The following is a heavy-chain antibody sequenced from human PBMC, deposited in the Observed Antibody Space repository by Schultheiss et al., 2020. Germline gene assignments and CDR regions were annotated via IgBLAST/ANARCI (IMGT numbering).Heavy chain of an antibody. D-gene: IGHD4-17*01. CDR3: ARSRTQTVSGVEYYYYGMDV. V-gene: IGHV3-23*01. CDR2: ISGSGGST. Sequence: GGSLRLSCAASGFTFSSYGMHWVRQAPGKGLEWVSAISGSGGSTYYADSVKGRFTISRDNSKNTLYLQMNSLRAEDTAVYYCARSRTQTVSGVEYYYYGMDVWGQGTTVTVSS. J-gene: IGHJ6*02. CDR1: GFTFSSYG.